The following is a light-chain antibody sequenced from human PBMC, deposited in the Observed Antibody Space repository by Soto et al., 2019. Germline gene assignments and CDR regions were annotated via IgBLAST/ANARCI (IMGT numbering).Light chain of an antibody. CDR1: QSLRSSY. V-gene: IGKV3-20*01. J-gene: IGKJ1*01. Sequence: EVVLTQSPNTLSLSPGERATLSCWASQSLRSSYLAWYQRKPGQAPRLLMFGASRRATGIPDRFNGSGSGTDFILTISRLEPEDFAVYYCHQYGSSPATFGQGTKVEIK. CDR3: HQYGSSPAT. CDR2: GAS.